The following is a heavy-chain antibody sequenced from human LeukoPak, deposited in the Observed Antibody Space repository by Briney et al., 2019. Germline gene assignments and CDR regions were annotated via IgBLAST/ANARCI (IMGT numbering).Heavy chain of an antibody. Sequence: GGSLRLSCGASGFTFSTYGMSWVRQAPGKGLEWVSAISGSGGNTYYADSVKGRFTISRDNSKNTLYLQMNSLRVEDTGIYYCVKVAKYYYGSETYYFFEHWGQGTPVTASS. CDR3: VKVAKYYYGSETYYFFEH. V-gene: IGHV3-23*01. CDR2: ISGSGGNT. CDR1: GFTFSTYG. J-gene: IGHJ4*02. D-gene: IGHD3-10*01.